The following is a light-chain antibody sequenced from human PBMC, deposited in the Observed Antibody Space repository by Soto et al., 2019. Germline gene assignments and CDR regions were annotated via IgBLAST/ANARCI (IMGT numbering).Light chain of an antibody. V-gene: IGKV1-39*01. CDR1: QSISSY. J-gene: IGKJ3*01. CDR3: QQSYSTLT. CDR2: AAS. Sequence: DIQMTQSPSSLSASVGDRVTITCRASQSISSYLNWYQQKPGKAPKLLIYAASSLQSGLPSRFSGSGSGTDFTLTISSLQPEDFATYYCQQSYSTLTFGPGNKVDIK.